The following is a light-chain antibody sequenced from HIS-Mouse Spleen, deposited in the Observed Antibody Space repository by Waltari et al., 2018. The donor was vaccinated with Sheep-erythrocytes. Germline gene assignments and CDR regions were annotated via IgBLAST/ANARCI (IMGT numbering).Light chain of an antibody. V-gene: IGKV1-12*01. J-gene: IGKJ5*01. Sequence: DIQMTQSPSSVSASVGDRVTITCRASQGISSWLALYQQKPGKAPKLLIYAASSLQSGVPSRCSGSGSGTDFTLTISSLQPEDFATYYCQQANSFPITFGQGTRLEIK. CDR3: QQANSFPIT. CDR2: AAS. CDR1: QGISSW.